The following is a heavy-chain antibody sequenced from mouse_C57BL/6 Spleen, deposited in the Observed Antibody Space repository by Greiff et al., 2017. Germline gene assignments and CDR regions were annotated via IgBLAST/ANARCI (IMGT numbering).Heavy chain of an antibody. CDR2: IDPENGDT. V-gene: IGHV14-4*01. CDR3: ATDDCSSHYYAIDY. J-gene: IGHJ4*01. CDR1: GFNFNDDY. Sequence: VQLQQSGAELVRPGASVKLSCTASGFNFNDDYMNWVKQRPEQGLEWIGWIDPENGDTEYASKVQGKATITADTAYNTAYLQLSSLTSEDTAVYYCATDDCSSHYYAIDYWGQGTSVTVSS. D-gene: IGHD1-1*01.